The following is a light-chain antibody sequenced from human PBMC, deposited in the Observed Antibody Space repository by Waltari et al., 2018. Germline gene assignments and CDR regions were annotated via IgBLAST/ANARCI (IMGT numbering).Light chain of an antibody. CDR3: MQSVHFPLT. CDR1: QSLLHSDGKTY. CDR2: EVS. J-gene: IGKJ4*01. V-gene: IGKV2-29*03. Sequence: EIVMTHPPPSLSVNTGQPGSISCKASQSLLHSDGKTYSYWYLQKPGQSPQLLIYEVSRRFSGVADRFSGSGSGTDFTRQISRVGAQDVGVYYCMQSVHFPLTFGGGTKVEVK.